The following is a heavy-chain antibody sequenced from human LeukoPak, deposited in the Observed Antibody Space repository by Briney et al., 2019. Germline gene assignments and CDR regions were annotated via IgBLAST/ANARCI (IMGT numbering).Heavy chain of an antibody. CDR2: IWYDGSNK. CDR3: ARGPYMCCGMDV. Sequence: GGSLRLSCAASGFTFSSYGMHWVRQAPGKGLEWVAVIWYDGSNKYYADSVKGRFTISRDNSKNTLYLQMNSLRAEDTAVYYCARGPYMCCGMDVWGQGTTVTVSS. CDR1: GFTFSSYG. V-gene: IGHV3-33*01. D-gene: IGHD4-11*01. J-gene: IGHJ6*02.